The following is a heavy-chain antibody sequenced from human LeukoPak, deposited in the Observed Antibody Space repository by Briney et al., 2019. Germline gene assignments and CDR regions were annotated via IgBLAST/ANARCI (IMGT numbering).Heavy chain of an antibody. CDR1: GGSISSYY. J-gene: IGHJ6*02. CDR2: INHSGST. Sequence: SETLSLTCTVSGGSISSYYWSWIRQPPGKGLEWIGEINHSGSTNYNPSLKSRVTISVDTSKNQFSLKLSSVTAADTAVYHCARPSLYYYYGMDVWGQGTTVTVSS. V-gene: IGHV4-34*01. CDR3: ARPSLYYYYGMDV.